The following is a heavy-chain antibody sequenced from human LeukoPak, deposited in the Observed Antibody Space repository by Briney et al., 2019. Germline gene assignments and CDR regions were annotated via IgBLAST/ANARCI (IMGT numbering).Heavy chain of an antibody. CDR1: GFTFSSYG. V-gene: IGHV3-30*18. Sequence: GGSLRLSCAASGFTFSSYGMHWVRQAPGKGREWVAVISYDGSNRYYADSVKGRFTISRDNSKNTLYLQMNSLRAEDTAVYYCAKGGRGYSYPLTRICAYWGQGTLVTVSS. D-gene: IGHD5-18*01. CDR2: ISYDGSNR. CDR3: AKGGRGYSYPLTRICAY. J-gene: IGHJ4*02.